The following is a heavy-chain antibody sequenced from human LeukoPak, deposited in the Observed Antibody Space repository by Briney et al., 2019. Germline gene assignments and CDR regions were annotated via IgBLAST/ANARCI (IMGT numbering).Heavy chain of an antibody. V-gene: IGHV3-7*01. Sequence: GGSLRLSCAASGFTFSSHWMSYVRQAPGKGLEWVADIKQGGSEKYYVDSVKGRFTISRDNGKNSLYLQMNSLRAEDTAVYYCARGPSYGDRSDSLDYWGQGTLVTVSS. CDR1: GFTFSSHW. D-gene: IGHD4/OR15-4a*01. CDR2: IKQGGSEK. J-gene: IGHJ4*02. CDR3: ARGPSYGDRSDSLDY.